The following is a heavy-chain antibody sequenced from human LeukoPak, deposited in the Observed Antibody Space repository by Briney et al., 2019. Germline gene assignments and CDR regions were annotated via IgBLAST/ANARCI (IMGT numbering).Heavy chain of an antibody. CDR3: AKDFGTASGSYYFHY. V-gene: IGHV3-9*01. Sequence: GGSLRLSCAASGFTFDDYAMHWVRQAPGKGLEWVSGISWDSDSIGYADSVKGRFTISRDNAKNSLYLQMNSLRAEDTALYYCAKDFGTASGSYYFHYWGQGTLVTVSS. J-gene: IGHJ4*02. CDR2: ISWDSDSI. CDR1: GFTFDDYA. D-gene: IGHD3-10*01.